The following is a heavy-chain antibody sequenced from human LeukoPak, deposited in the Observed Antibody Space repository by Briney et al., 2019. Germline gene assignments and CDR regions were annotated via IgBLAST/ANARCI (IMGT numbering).Heavy chain of an antibody. CDR2: ISSSSSTT. Sequence: GGSLRLYCAASGFTFSDNRMNWVRQAPGKGLEWVSYISSSSSTTDYADSVRGRFTISRDNAKNSLYLHMNSLRDEDTAVYYCARDGVATTVGLDVWGQGPTVTVSS. CDR3: ARDGVATTVGLDV. CDR1: GFTFSDNR. V-gene: IGHV3-48*02. D-gene: IGHD4-11*01. J-gene: IGHJ6*02.